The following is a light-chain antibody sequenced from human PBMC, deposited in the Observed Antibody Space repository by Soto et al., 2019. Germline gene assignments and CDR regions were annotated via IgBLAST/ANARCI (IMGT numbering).Light chain of an antibody. V-gene: IGKV1-5*03. Sequence: DIHLTQSPSFLSASVGDRVTITCRASQSISSWLAWYQQKPGKAPKLLIYKASSLESGVPSRFSGSGSGTEFTLTISSLQPDDFATYYCQQYNSYSWTFGQGTKVDIK. CDR2: KAS. CDR1: QSISSW. J-gene: IGKJ1*01. CDR3: QQYNSYSWT.